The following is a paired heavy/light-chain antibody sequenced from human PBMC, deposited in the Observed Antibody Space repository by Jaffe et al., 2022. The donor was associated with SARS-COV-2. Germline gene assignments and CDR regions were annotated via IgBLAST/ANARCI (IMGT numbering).Heavy chain of an antibody. Sequence: QVQLQESGPGLVKPSETLSLTCTVSGGSISSYYWSWIRQPPGKGLEWIGYIYYSGSSGSTNYNPSLKSRVTISVDTSKNQFSLKLSSVTAADTAVYYCARRNNWFDPWGQGTLVTVSS. CDR3: ARRNNWFDP. V-gene: IGHV4-59*01. J-gene: IGHJ5*02. CDR1: GGSISSYY. CDR2: IYYSGSSGST.
Light chain of an antibody. CDR3: QQSYNTPYT. V-gene: IGKV1-39*01. CDR1: QSISSY. CDR2: AAS. Sequence: DIQMTQSPSSLSASVGDRVTITCRASQSISSYLNWYQQKPGRAPKLLIHAASSLQSGVPSRFSGSGSGTDFTLTISSLQPEDFATYYCQQSYNTPYTFGQGTKLEIK. J-gene: IGKJ2*01.